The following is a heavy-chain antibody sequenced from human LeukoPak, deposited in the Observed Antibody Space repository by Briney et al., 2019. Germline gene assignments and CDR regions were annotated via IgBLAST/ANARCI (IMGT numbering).Heavy chain of an antibody. CDR2: IYTSGST. J-gene: IGHJ4*02. V-gene: IGHV4-4*07. D-gene: IGHD4-17*01. CDR3: ARVSRDYGDLYYFDY. CDR1: GGSISSYY. Sequence: PPETLSLTCTVSGGSISSYYWSWIRQPAGKGLEWIGRIYTSGSTNYNPSLKSRVTMSVDTSKNQFSLKLSSVTAADTAVYYCARVSRDYGDLYYFDYWGQGTLVTVSS.